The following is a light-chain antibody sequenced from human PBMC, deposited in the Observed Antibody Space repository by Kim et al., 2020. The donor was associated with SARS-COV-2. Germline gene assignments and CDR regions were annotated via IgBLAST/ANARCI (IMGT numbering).Light chain of an antibody. J-gene: IGKJ1*01. V-gene: IGKV1-5*03. Sequence: DIEMTQSPSTLPASVGDRVTITCRASQSFSAWLAWYQQRPGKAPKLLIYKTSTLESGVPSRFSGSGSGTEFTLTISTLQPEDFATYYCQQDKSYPWTFGQGTKVDIK. CDR3: QQDKSYPWT. CDR2: KTS. CDR1: QSFSAW.